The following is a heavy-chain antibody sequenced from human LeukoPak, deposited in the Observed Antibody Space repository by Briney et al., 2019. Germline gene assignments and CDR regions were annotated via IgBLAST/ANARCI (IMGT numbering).Heavy chain of an antibody. CDR3: ARLRVPGDHYYYYYMDV. Sequence: SETLSLTRIVSGGSISSSSYYWGWIRQPPGKGLEWIGSIYYSGSTYYNPSLKSRVTISVDTSKNQFSLKLSSVTAADTAVYYCARLRVPGDHYYYYYMDVWGKGTTVTISS. D-gene: IGHD3-10*01. J-gene: IGHJ6*03. CDR2: IYYSGST. CDR1: GGSISSSSYY. V-gene: IGHV4-39*07.